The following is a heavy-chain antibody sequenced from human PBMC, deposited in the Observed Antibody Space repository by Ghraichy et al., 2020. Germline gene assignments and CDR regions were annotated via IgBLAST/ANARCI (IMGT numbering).Heavy chain of an antibody. CDR1: GFTFISYG. D-gene: IGHD6-19*01. V-gene: IGHV3-30*02. Sequence: GGSLRLSCAASGFTFISYGMHWVRQAPGKGLEWVAFIRSDGSKKEYLDSVKGRFTISRDNSKNTLYLQMNSLRGEDTAVYYCAKVGSRHSGPLDSWGQGTLVTVSS. J-gene: IGHJ4*02. CDR2: IRSDGSKK. CDR3: AKVGSRHSGPLDS.